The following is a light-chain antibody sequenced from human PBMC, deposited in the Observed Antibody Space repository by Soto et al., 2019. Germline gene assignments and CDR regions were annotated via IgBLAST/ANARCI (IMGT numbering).Light chain of an antibody. V-gene: IGKV3-20*01. CDR2: GAS. CDR3: QQYGSSSWT. Sequence: EIVLTQSPGTLSLSPGERATLSCRASQSVSSSYFAWYQQRFGQAPRLLIYGASSRATGIPDRFSGSGSRTDFTLTISRLEPEDFAVYYCQQYGSSSWTFGQGTKV. CDR1: QSVSSSY. J-gene: IGKJ1*01.